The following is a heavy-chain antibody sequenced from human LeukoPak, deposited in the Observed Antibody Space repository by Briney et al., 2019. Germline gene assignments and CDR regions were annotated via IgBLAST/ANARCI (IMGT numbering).Heavy chain of an antibody. CDR2: FFYSGNT. Sequence: SETLSLTCTVSGGSISRSSYYWGWIRQTPGKGVEWMGSFFYSGNTYYNPSLNSRVTISVETSKNQFSLRLSSVTAADTAVYYCAGTVGATFHFDYWGQGTLVTVSS. V-gene: IGHV4-39*01. J-gene: IGHJ4*02. CDR1: GGSISRSSYY. CDR3: AGTVGATFHFDY. D-gene: IGHD1-26*01.